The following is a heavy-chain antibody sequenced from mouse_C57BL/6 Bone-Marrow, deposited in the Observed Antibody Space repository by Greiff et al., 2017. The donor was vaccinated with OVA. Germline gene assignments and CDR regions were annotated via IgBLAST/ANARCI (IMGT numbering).Heavy chain of an antibody. CDR2: IYPRSGNT. D-gene: IGHD1-1*01. V-gene: IGHV1-81*01. CDR3: VRPYYYGSGNY. CDR1: GYTFTSYG. Sequence: QVQLQQSGAELVRPGASVKLSCKASGYTFTSYGISWVKQRTGQGLEWIGEIYPRSGNTYYNEKFKGKATLTADKSSSTAYMELRSLTSEDSAVYFCVRPYYYGSGNYWGQGTTLTVSS. J-gene: IGHJ2*01.